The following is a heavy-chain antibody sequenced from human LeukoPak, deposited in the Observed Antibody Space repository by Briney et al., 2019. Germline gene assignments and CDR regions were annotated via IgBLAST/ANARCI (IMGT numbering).Heavy chain of an antibody. J-gene: IGHJ6*03. CDR3: ARGLTASAGRKRDYYYYMDV. V-gene: IGHV1-69*06. CDR2: IIPIFGTA. Sequence: ASVKVSCKASGGTFSSYAISWVRQAPGQGLEWMGGIIPIFGTANYAQKFQGRVTITADKSTSTAYMELSSLRSEDTAVYYCARGLTASAGRKRDYYYYMDVWGKGTTVTISS. D-gene: IGHD6-13*01. CDR1: GGTFSSYA.